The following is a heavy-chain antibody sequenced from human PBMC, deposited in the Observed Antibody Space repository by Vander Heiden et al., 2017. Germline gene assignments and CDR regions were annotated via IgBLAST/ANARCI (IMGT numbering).Heavy chain of an antibody. D-gene: IGHD6-19*01. CDR2: ISGSGGST. Sequence: EVPVLESGGGLVQPGGSLSLSCAASGFTFSSYAMSWVRQAPGKGLEWVSAISGSGGSTYYADSVKGRFTISRDNSKNTLYLQMNSLRAEDTAVYYCAKDSSGWYFDYWGQGTLVTVSS. CDR1: GFTFSSYA. V-gene: IGHV3-23*01. J-gene: IGHJ4*02. CDR3: AKDSSGWYFDY.